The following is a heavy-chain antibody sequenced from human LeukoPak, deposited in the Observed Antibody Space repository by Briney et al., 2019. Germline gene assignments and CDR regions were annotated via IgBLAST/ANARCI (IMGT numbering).Heavy chain of an antibody. J-gene: IGHJ4*02. CDR2: MNSDGSST. CDR1: GFTFSRYW. V-gene: IGHV3-74*01. Sequence: PGGSLRLSCAASGFTFSRYWMHWVRQAPGKGLVWVSRMNSDGSSTSYADSLKVRFTISRDNAKDTLYLQMNTLRAEDTAVYYCASDLKWELLQPFDYWGQGTLVTVSS. CDR3: ASDLKWELLQPFDY. D-gene: IGHD1-26*01.